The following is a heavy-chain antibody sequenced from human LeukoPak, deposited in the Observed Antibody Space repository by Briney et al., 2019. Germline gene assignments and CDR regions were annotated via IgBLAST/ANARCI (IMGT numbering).Heavy chain of an antibody. CDR3: ARSTLHIVVVTAIPGPNWFDP. CDR1: GGTFISYA. D-gene: IGHD2-21*02. Sequence: SVKVSRKASGGTFISYAISWVRQAPGQGLEWMGWIIPIFGTANYAQKFQGRVTVTADESTSTAYMELSSLRSEDTAVYYCARSTLHIVVVTAIPGPNWFDPWGQGTLVTVSS. J-gene: IGHJ5*02. CDR2: IIPIFGTA. V-gene: IGHV1-69*13.